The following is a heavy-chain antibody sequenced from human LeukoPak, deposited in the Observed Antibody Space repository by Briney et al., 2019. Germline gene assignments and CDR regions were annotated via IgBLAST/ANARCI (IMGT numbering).Heavy chain of an antibody. V-gene: IGHV3-53*01. Sequence: PGGSLRLSCAACGFTVINSDMTWVRQAPGKGLEWVSVLYSDGNTKYADSVQGRFTISRDNSKNTLYLEMNSLSPDDTAVYYCARGVEPLAANTLAYWGQGTLVTVSS. J-gene: IGHJ4*02. D-gene: IGHD1-14*01. CDR2: LYSDGNT. CDR1: GFTVINSD. CDR3: ARGVEPLAANTLAY.